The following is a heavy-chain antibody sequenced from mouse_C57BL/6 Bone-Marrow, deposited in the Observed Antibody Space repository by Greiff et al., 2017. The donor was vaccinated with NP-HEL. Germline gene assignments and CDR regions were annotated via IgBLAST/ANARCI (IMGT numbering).Heavy chain of an antibody. CDR3: ARGGGITTGAMDY. CDR2: INPSNGGT. J-gene: IGHJ4*01. Sequence: VKLQQPGTELVKPGASVKLSCKASGYTFTSYWMHWVKQRPGQGLEWIGNINPSNGGTNYNEKFKSKATLTVDKSSSTAYMQLSSRTSEDSAVYYCARGGGITTGAMDYWGQGTSVTVSS. V-gene: IGHV1-53*01. CDR1: GYTFTSYW. D-gene: IGHD1-3*01.